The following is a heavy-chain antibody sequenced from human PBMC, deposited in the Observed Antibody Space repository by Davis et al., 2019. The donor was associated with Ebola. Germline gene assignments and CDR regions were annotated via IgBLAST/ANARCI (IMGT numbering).Heavy chain of an antibody. CDR3: SREVRGGFSPMDL. J-gene: IGHJ6*04. CDR2: ANSDGSTT. Sequence: PAGSLTLSCAASGFTFINYWMHWVRQAPGKGLEWVSRANSDGSTTGYGDSVKGRFTISRDNARNTLYLQMNSLRAEDTAVYYCSREVRGGFSPMDLWGTGTTVTVSS. V-gene: IGHV3-74*01. CDR1: GFTFINYW. D-gene: IGHD5-18*01.